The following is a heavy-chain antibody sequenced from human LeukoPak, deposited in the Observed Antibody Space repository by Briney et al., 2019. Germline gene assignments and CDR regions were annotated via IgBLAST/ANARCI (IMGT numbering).Heavy chain of an antibody. CDR3: ARAPTYDFWSGLYYYYMDV. V-gene: IGHV4-34*01. D-gene: IGHD3-3*01. CDR2: INHSGST. Sequence: PSETLSLTCAVYGGSFSGYYWSWIRQPPGKGLEWIGEINHSGSTNYNPSLKSRVTISVDTSKNQFSLKLSSVTAADTAVYYCARAPTYDFWSGLYYYYMDVWGKGTTVTVSS. CDR1: GGSFSGYY. J-gene: IGHJ6*03.